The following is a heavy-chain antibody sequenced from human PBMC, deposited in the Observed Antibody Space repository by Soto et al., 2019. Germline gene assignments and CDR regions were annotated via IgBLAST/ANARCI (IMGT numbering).Heavy chain of an antibody. CDR2: ISLSGGMT. V-gene: IGHV1-46*01. D-gene: IGHD6-6*01. Sequence: ASMQVSCKSSGYAFSSCFIHWVNQAPGTWLEWMGIISLSGGMTNYAKKFQGRVAVTRDTSTSTVYMELNTLRSDDTAVYFCARAPYSSSSFRFDGWGQGKQVTFS. J-gene: IGHJ4*02. CDR3: ARAPYSSSSFRFDG. CDR1: GYAFSSCF.